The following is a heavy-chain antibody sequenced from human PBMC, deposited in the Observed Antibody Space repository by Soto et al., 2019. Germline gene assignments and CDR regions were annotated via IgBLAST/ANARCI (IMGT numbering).Heavy chain of an antibody. V-gene: IGHV2-70*01. CDR1: GFSLSTSGMC. J-gene: IGHJ6*02. CDR3: ARSTVVPYGMDV. Sequence: SGPTLVNPTQTLTLTCTFSGFSLSTSGMCVSWILQPPGKALEWLALIDWDDDKYYSTSLKTRLTIYKDTSKNQVVLTMTNMDPVDTATYYCARSTVVPYGMDVWGQGTTVTVSS. D-gene: IGHD2-2*01. CDR2: IDWDDDK.